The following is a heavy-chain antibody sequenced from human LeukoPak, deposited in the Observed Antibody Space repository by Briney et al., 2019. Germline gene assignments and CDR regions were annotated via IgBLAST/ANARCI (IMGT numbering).Heavy chain of an antibody. CDR1: GFTFSSYG. Sequence: GRSLRLSCAASGFTFSSYGIRWVRQAPGKGLEWVAFISYDGSDKSYADSVMGRFTISRDNSKNMLYLQMSSLRAEDTAVFYCARDVTISGNNWFDPWGQGTLVTVSS. J-gene: IGHJ5*02. CDR3: ARDVTISGNNWFDP. D-gene: IGHD5-24*01. CDR2: ISYDGSDK. V-gene: IGHV3-33*01.